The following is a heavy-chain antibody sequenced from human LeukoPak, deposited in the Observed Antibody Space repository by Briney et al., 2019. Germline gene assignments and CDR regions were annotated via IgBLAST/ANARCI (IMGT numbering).Heavy chain of an antibody. J-gene: IGHJ3*02. V-gene: IGHV4-39*07. CDR1: GGSISSSSYY. CDR2: IYYSGST. Sequence: SETLSLTCTVSGGSISSSSYYWGWIRQPPGKGLEWVGRIYYSGSTYYNPSLKSRVTISVDTSKNQFSLKLSSVTAADTAVYYCARDRCIYGSDHDAFDIWGQGTMVTVSS. D-gene: IGHD5-18*01. CDR3: ARDRCIYGSDHDAFDI.